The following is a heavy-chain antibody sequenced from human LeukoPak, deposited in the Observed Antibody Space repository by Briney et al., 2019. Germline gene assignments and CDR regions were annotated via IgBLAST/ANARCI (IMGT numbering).Heavy chain of an antibody. D-gene: IGHD2-15*01. CDR3: ARGYLGYCSGGRCAETRWFDP. CDR1: GGSFSGYY. Sequence: SETLSLTCAVYGGSFSGYYWSWIRQPPGKGLEWIGEINHSGSTNYNPSLKSRVTISVDTSKNQFSLKLSSVTAADTAVYYCARGYLGYCSGGRCAETRWFDPWGQGTLVTVSS. J-gene: IGHJ5*02. V-gene: IGHV4-34*01. CDR2: INHSGST.